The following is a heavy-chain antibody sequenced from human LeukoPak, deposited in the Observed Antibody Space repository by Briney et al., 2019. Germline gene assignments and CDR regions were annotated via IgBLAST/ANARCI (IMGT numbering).Heavy chain of an antibody. CDR1: GDSFTTYW. CDR2: IYPGDSDT. Sequence: GEALKISCKGSGDSFTTYWIGWVRQMPGKGLEWMGIIYPGDSDTRYSASFQGQVTISADKSISTAYLQWSSLKASDTAMYYCARHVKACTSRYFDSWGQGALVTVSA. J-gene: IGHJ4*02. CDR3: ARHVKACTSRYFDS. D-gene: IGHD1-1*01. V-gene: IGHV5-51*01.